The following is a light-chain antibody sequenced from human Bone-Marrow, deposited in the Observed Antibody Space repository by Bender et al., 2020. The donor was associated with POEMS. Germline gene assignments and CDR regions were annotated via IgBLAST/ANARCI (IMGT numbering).Light chain of an antibody. CDR2: DVS. Sequence: QSALAQPASVSGSPGQSITISCTGTSSDVGGYNYVSWYQQHPGKVPKLLIYDVSNRPSGVSTRFSGSKSGNTASLTISALRAEDETDYYCCSFAGRFYVFGTGTTVTVL. CDR3: CSFAGRFYV. J-gene: IGLJ1*01. V-gene: IGLV2-14*03. CDR1: SSDVGGYNY.